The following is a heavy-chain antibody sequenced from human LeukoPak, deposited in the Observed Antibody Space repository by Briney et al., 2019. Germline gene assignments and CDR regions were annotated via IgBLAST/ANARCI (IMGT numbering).Heavy chain of an antibody. CDR2: IYYSGST. J-gene: IGHJ5*02. Sequence: SETLSLTCTVSGGSISTSSYYWGWIRQPPGKGLEWIGSIYYSGSTYYNPPLKSRVTIPLDTSKNQFSLKLSSVTAADTAVYYCARHYSSSGDWVDPWGQGILVTVSS. CDR3: ARHYSSSGDWVDP. CDR1: GGSISTSSYY. V-gene: IGHV4-39*01. D-gene: IGHD6-13*01.